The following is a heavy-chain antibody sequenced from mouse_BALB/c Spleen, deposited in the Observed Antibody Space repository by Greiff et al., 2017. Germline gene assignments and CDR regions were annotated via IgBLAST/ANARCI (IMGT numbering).Heavy chain of an antibody. CDR3: ARAYYGNYVGAY. J-gene: IGHJ3*01. D-gene: IGHD2-10*01. Sequence: EVQGVESGGGLVKPGGSLKLSCAASGFTFSDYYMYWVRQTPEKRLEWVATISDGGSYTYYPDSVKGRFTISRDNAKNNLYLQMSSLKSEDTAMYYCARAYYGNYVGAYWGQGTLVTVAA. V-gene: IGHV5-4*02. CDR1: GFTFSDYY. CDR2: ISDGGSYT.